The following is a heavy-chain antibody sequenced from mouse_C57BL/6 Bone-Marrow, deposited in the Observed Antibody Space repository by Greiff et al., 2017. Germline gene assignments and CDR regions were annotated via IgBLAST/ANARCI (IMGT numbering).Heavy chain of an antibody. Sequence: SGAELVKPGASVKLSCKASGYTFTSYWMHWVKQRPGQGLEWIGMIHPNSGSTNYNEKFKSKATLTVDKSSSTAYMQLSSLTSEDSAVYYCAREDYGNYVAFFDYWGQGTTLTVSS. CDR1: GYTFTSYW. D-gene: IGHD2-1*01. J-gene: IGHJ2*01. V-gene: IGHV1-64*01. CDR2: IHPNSGST. CDR3: AREDYGNYVAFFDY.